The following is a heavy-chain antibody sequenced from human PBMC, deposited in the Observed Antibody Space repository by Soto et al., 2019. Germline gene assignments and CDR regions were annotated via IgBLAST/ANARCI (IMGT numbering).Heavy chain of an antibody. V-gene: IGHV2-26*04. CDR3: ASTYSTSWYWFDP. CDR1: GFSLSNAGLD. D-gene: IGHD6-13*01. J-gene: IGHJ5*02. CDR2: IFSNDEK. Sequence: QVTVKESGPVLVKPTETLTLTCTVSGFSLSNAGLDVSWIRQPPGKALEWLAHIFSNDEKSYSTSLKSRLTISKDTSKSQVVFTMTNMDPVDTATYYCASTYSTSWYWFDPWGQGTLVTVSS.